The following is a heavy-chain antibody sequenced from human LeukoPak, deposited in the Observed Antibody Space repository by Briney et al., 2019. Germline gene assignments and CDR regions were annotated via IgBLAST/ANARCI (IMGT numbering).Heavy chain of an antibody. J-gene: IGHJ5*02. CDR1: GGSFSGYY. CDR3: ARGGIAARRRQYWFDP. Sequence: SETLSLTCAVYGGSFSGYYWSWIRQPPGKGLEWIGEINHSGSTNYNPSLKSRVTISVDTSKNQFSLKLSSVTTADTAVYYCARGGIAARRRQYWFDPWGQGTLVTVSS. CDR2: INHSGST. D-gene: IGHD6-6*01. V-gene: IGHV4-34*01.